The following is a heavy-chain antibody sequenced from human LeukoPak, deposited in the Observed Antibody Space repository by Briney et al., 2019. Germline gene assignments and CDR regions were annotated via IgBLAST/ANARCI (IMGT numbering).Heavy chain of an antibody. V-gene: IGHV1-2*02. CDR3: ARDGGRRTAVAGNRY. J-gene: IGHJ4*02. D-gene: IGHD6-19*01. Sequence: ASVKVSCKASGYTLTDNYMHWVRQAPGQGLEWMGWINPNSGGTNYAQKFQGRVTMTRDTSISTAYMELSRLRSDDTAVYYCARDGGRRTAVAGNRYWGQGTLVTVSS. CDR1: GYTLTDNY. CDR2: INPNSGGT.